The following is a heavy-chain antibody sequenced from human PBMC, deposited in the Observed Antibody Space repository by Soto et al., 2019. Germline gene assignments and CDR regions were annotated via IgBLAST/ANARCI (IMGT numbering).Heavy chain of an antibody. V-gene: IGHV4-4*02. J-gene: IGHJ6*02. Sequence: QVQLQESGPGLVKPSGTLSLTCAVSGGSISSSNWWSWVRQPPGKGLVWIGESYHSGSTNYNPCLKNQVTISVDKSKNQFSLKLSSVTAADTDVYYCARGVRFLEWLPYYYYGMDVWGQGTTVTASS. CDR2: SYHSGST. D-gene: IGHD3-3*01. CDR1: GGSISSSNW. CDR3: ARGVRFLEWLPYYYYGMDV.